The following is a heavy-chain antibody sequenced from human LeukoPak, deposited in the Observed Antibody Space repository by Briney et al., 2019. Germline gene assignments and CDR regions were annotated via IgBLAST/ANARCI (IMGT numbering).Heavy chain of an antibody. D-gene: IGHD1-1*01. V-gene: IGHV3-53*01. Sequence: GGSLRLSCAASGFTVSSSYMSWVRQAPGKGLEWVSVIYSGGSTYYADSVKGRFTISRDNSKNTLYLQMNSLRAEDTAVYYCAREGTTGTTHYYYSYMDVWGKGTTVTVSS. J-gene: IGHJ6*03. CDR3: AREGTTGTTHYYYSYMDV. CDR1: GFTVSSSY. CDR2: IYSGGST.